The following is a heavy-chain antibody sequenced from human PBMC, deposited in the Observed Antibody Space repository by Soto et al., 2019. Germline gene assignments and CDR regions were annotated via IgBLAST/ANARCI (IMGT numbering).Heavy chain of an antibody. CDR3: AKGLEVGVLYYGMNV. D-gene: IGHD2-15*01. J-gene: IGHJ6*02. Sequence: ETLSLTCTVSGGSISSSSYYWSWIRQAPGKGLEWISVIYSGGTTSYTDSVKGRFTISRDNSKNTLFLQMSSLGVEDTAVFYCAKGLEVGVLYYGMNVWGQGTTVTVSS. V-gene: IGHV3-66*02. CDR1: GGSISSSSYY. CDR2: IYSGGTT.